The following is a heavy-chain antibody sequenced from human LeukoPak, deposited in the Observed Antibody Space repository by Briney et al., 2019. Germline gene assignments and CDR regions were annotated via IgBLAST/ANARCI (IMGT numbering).Heavy chain of an antibody. V-gene: IGHV4-61*02. J-gene: IGHJ4*02. Sequence: SETLSLTCTVSGGSISSGSYYWSWIRQPAGKGLEWIGRIYTSGSTNHNPSLKSRVTISVDTSKNQFSLKLSSVTAADAAVYYCARESGYWGQGTLVTVSS. CDR3: ARESGY. CDR1: GGSISSGSYY. D-gene: IGHD3-3*01. CDR2: IYTSGST.